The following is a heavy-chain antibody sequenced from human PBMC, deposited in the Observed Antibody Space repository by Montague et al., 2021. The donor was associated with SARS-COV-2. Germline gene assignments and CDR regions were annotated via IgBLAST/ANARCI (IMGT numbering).Heavy chain of an antibody. V-gene: IGHV4-4*09. CDR2: MDNCGST. Sequence: SETLSLTCTVSGDSISESHWSWIRLPPGTGLEWIWYMDNCGSTNYNPALSLRVPLTVSASNNQFYLTLRSVTAADTAVYYCSRLTGSRVYYYHYGLDVWGQGTTVTVSS. CDR1: GDSISESH. D-gene: IGHD1-20*01. J-gene: IGHJ6*02. CDR3: SRLTGSRVYYYHYGLDV.